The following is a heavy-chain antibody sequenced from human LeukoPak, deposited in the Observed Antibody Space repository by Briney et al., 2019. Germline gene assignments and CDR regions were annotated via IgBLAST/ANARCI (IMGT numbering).Heavy chain of an antibody. J-gene: IGHJ4*02. CDR1: GFTFSSYS. V-gene: IGHV3-48*01. CDR3: ARDSLMVRGTFDY. CDR2: ISSSSSTI. Sequence: PGGSLRLSCAASGFTFSSYSMNWVRQAPGKGLEWVSYISSSSSTIYYADSVKGRFTISRDNAKNSLYLQMNSLGAEDTAVYYCARDSLMVRGTFDYWGQGTLVTVSS. D-gene: IGHD3-10*01.